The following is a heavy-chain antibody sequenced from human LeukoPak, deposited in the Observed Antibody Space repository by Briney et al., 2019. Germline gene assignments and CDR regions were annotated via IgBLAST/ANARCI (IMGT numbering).Heavy chain of an antibody. V-gene: IGHV3-21*01. Sequence: GGSLRLSCAASGFTFDDYGMTWVRQAPGKGLEWVSSISSSSSYIYYADSVKGRFTISRDNAKNSLYLQMNSLRAEDTAVYYCASSGLEMATNLLGFDYWGQGTLVTVSS. CDR1: GFTFDDYG. D-gene: IGHD5-24*01. J-gene: IGHJ4*02. CDR3: ASSGLEMATNLLGFDY. CDR2: ISSSSSYI.